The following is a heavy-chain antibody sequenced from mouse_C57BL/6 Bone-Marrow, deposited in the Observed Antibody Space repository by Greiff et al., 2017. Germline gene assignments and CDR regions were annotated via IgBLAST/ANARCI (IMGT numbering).Heavy chain of an antibody. J-gene: IGHJ2*01. CDR3: ARRDYGSSFDY. D-gene: IGHD1-1*01. Sequence: EVNVVESGGGLVKPGGSLTLSCAASGFTFSDYGMHWVRQAPEKGLEWVAYISSGSSTIYYADTVKCRFTISRDNAKNTLFLQMTSLRSEDTAMYYCARRDYGSSFDYWGQGTTLTVSS. CDR2: ISSGSSTI. V-gene: IGHV5-17*01. CDR1: GFTFSDYG.